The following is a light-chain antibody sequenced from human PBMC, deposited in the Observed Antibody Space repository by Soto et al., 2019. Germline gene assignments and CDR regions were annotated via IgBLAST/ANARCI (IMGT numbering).Light chain of an antibody. CDR3: SSYTSSSSLYV. Sequence: QSALTQPASVSGSPGQSITISCTGTSSDVGGYNYVSWYQQHPGKAPKLMIYVFSNRPSGVSNRFSGSKSGNTASLTISGLQAEDEADYYCSSYTSSSSLYVFGTGTKLTVL. CDR1: SSDVGGYNY. V-gene: IGLV2-14*01. CDR2: VFS. J-gene: IGLJ1*01.